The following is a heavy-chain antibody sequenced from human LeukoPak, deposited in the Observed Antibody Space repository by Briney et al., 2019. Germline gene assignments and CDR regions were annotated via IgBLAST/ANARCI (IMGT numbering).Heavy chain of an antibody. CDR2: ISSSSSTI. J-gene: IGHJ4*02. CDR3: ARGHTVTTLSYFDY. Sequence: GGSLRLSCAASGFTFSSYALNWVRQAPGKGLEWVSYISSSSSTIYYTDSVKGRFTIPRDNAKNSLYLQMNSLRAEDTAVYYCARGHTVTTLSYFDYWGQGTLVTVSS. V-gene: IGHV3-48*01. D-gene: IGHD4-17*01. CDR1: GFTFSSYA.